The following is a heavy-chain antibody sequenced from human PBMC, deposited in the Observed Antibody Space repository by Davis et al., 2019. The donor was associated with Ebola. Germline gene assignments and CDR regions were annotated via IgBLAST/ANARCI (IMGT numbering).Heavy chain of an antibody. CDR3: AREDDYLTPTFGY. V-gene: IGHV1-2*04. CDR2: INPNSGGT. D-gene: IGHD2/OR15-2a*01. J-gene: IGHJ4*02. CDR1: VYTFTGYY. Sequence: SVPVSRLASVYTFTGYYMHSVRQAPGQGLEGMGWINPNSGGTNYAQKFQGWVNMTTDTSTSTAYMELRSLRSDDTAVYYCAREDDYLTPTFGYWGQGTLVTVSS.